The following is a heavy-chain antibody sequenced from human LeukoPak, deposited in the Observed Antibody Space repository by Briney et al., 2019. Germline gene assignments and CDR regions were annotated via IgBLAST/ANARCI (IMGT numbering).Heavy chain of an antibody. CDR3: ARLDGSSRGDY. J-gene: IGHJ4*02. CDR1: GFTFSSYG. CDR2: IWYDGSNK. V-gene: IGHV3-33*01. D-gene: IGHD6-13*01. Sequence: GGSLRLSCAASGFTFSSYGMHWVRQAPGKGLEGVAVIWYDGSNKYYADSVKGRFTISRDNSKNTLYLQMNSLRAEDTAVYYCARLDGSSRGDYWGQGTLVTVSS.